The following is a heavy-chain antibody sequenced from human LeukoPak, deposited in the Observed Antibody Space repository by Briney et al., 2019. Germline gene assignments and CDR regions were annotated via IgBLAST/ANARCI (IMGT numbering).Heavy chain of an antibody. CDR1: GGSISSYY. CDR2: IYYSGST. V-gene: IGHV4-59*01. Sequence: PSETLSLTCTVSGGSISSYYWSWIRQPPGKGLEWIGYIYYSGSTNYIPSLKSRVTISVDTSKNQFSLKLSSVTAADTAVYYCARFAYGSVDYWGQGTLVTVSS. D-gene: IGHD3-10*01. J-gene: IGHJ4*02. CDR3: ARFAYGSVDY.